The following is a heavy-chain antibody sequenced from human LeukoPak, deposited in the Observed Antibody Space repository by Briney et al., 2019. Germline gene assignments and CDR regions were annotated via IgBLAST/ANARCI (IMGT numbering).Heavy chain of an antibody. Sequence: GGPLRLSCAASGFTFSNFGMHWVRQAPGEGLEWVAFISYDGSEEFYADSVKGRFTLSRDNSKNTLYLQMNSLRAEDTAVYYCAKDSPLLEWLQEFDPWGQGTLVTVSS. D-gene: IGHD3-3*01. CDR3: AKDSPLLEWLQEFDP. CDR1: GFTFSNFG. CDR2: ISYDGSEE. J-gene: IGHJ5*02. V-gene: IGHV3-30*02.